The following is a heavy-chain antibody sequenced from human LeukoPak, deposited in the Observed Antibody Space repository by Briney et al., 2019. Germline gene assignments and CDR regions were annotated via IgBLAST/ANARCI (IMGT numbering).Heavy chain of an antibody. V-gene: IGHV3-66*01. CDR1: GFTVSSNY. Sequence: GGSLRLSCAASGFTVSSNYMSWVRQAPGKGLEWVSVIYSGGSTYYADSVKGRFTISRDNSKNTLYLQMNSLRAEDTALYYCARDYVWGTFEPDFWGQGTLVTVSS. J-gene: IGHJ4*02. D-gene: IGHD3-16*01. CDR3: ARDYVWGTFEPDF. CDR2: IYSGGST.